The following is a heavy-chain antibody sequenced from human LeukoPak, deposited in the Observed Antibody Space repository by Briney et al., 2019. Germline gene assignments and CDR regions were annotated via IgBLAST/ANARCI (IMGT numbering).Heavy chain of an antibody. J-gene: IGHJ3*02. CDR2: IIPIFGTA. CDR3: ARDEVVAGDAFDI. Sequence: GASVTVSCKASGGTFSSYAISWVRQAPGQGLEWMGGIIPIFGTANYAQKFQGRVTITADESTSTAYMELSSLRSEDTAVYYCARDEVVAGDAFDIWGQGTMVTVSS. D-gene: IGHD3-22*01. CDR1: GGTFSSYA. V-gene: IGHV1-69*13.